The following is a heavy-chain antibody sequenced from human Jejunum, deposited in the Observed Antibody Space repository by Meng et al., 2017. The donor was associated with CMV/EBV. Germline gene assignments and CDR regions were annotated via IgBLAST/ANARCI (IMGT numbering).Heavy chain of an antibody. J-gene: IGHJ4*02. V-gene: IGHV3-23*01. D-gene: IGHD2-8*01. Sequence: LKISCAASVFTFSSHSMSWVRQAPGKGLEWVSAISGSDGSTHYADSVKGRFTISRDNSKNTLYLQMNSLRAEDTAVYYCARLTDFWGQGTLVTVSS. CDR2: ISGSDGST. CDR1: VFTFSSHS. CDR3: ARLTDF.